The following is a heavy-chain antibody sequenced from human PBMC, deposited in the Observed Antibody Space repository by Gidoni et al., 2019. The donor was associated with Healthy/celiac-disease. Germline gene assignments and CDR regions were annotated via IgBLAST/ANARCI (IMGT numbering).Heavy chain of an antibody. J-gene: IGHJ4*02. CDR1: GFPFSRYA. CDR2: ISYDGSNK. D-gene: IGHD2-15*01. V-gene: IGHV3-30-3*01. CDR3: AREDVVVVAATVRIFDY. Sequence: QVQLVESGGGVVQPGRSLRLSCAASGFPFSRYAMHWVRQAPGKGLEWVAVISYDGSNKYYADSVKGRFTISRDNSKNTLYLQMNSLRAEDTAVYYCAREDVVVVAATVRIFDYWGQGTLVTVSS.